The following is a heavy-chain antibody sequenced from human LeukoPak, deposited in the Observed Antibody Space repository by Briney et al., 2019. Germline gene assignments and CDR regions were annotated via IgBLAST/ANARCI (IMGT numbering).Heavy chain of an antibody. V-gene: IGHV4-59*08. CDR2: IHYSGIT. Sequence: SETLSLTCTVSGDSISSYYWSWIRQPPGKGLEWIGYIHYSGITNYNPSLKSRVTISVDTSKNQFSLKLSSVTAADTAVYYCARHLDYYGSGIYEYWGQGTLVTVSS. D-gene: IGHD3-10*01. CDR1: GDSISSYY. J-gene: IGHJ4*02. CDR3: ARHLDYYGSGIYEY.